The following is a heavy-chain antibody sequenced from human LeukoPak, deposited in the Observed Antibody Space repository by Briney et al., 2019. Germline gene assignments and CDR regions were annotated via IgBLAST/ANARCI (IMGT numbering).Heavy chain of an antibody. J-gene: IGHJ1*01. CDR2: IYHSGTT. V-gene: IGHV4-59*01. D-gene: IGHD2/OR15-2a*01. CDR3: AQKAPFSPTYSQQ. CDR1: GVSITSYF. Sequence: SETLSLTCTVSGVSITSYFWSWIQQPPGRRLEWIGYIYHSGTTNYNPSLKSRVTISADTSKNQFSLRLTSVTAADTAVYYCAQKAPFSPTYSQQWGQGTLVTVSS.